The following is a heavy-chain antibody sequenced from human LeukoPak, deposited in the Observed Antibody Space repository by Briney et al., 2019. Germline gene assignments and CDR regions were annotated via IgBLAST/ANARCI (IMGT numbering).Heavy chain of an antibody. D-gene: IGHD3-22*01. J-gene: IGHJ4*02. CDR3: ARRRYYDSSGYSPLYYFDY. V-gene: IGHV5-51*01. CDR1: GYSFTSYW. CDR2: IYPGDSDT. Sequence: GESLKISCKGSGYSFTSYWIGWVRQMPGKGLEWMGIIYPGDSDTRYSPSFQGQVTISADKSISTAYLQWSSLKASDTAMYCCARRRYYDSSGYSPLYYFDYWGQGTLVTVSS.